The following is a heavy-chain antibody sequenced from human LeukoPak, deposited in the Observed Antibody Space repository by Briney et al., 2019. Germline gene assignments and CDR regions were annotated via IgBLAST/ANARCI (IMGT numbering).Heavy chain of an antibody. J-gene: IGHJ4*02. CDR1: GFTFSRYW. D-gene: IGHD3-22*01. V-gene: IGHV3-7*03. CDR2: IKQGGGEI. Sequence: GGSLRLSCVASGFTFSRYWMSWVRQVPRKGLKWVANIKQGGGEIYYVDSVKGRFTISRDNAKNSLYLQMNSLRAEDTAVYYCARDKGDYDTSGSLFVFGGQGTLVTVSS. CDR3: ARDKGDYDTSGSLFVF.